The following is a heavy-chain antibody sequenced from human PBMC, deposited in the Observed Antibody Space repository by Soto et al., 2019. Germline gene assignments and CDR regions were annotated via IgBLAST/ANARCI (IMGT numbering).Heavy chain of an antibody. CDR1: GGSISSGDHH. CDR2: IYYSGTT. V-gene: IGHV4-30-4*01. Sequence: SETLSLTCTVSGGSISSGDHHWSWIRQPPGKGLEWIGYIYYSGTTYYNPPLKSRVTISVDTSKNQFSLRLSSVTAADTAVYYCATYYDSSGPTFDYWGQGTPVTVSS. J-gene: IGHJ4*02. CDR3: ATYYDSSGPTFDY. D-gene: IGHD3-22*01.